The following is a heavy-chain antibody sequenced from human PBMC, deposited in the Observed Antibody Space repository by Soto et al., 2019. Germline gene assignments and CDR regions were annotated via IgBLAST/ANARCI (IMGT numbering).Heavy chain of an antibody. D-gene: IGHD1-26*01. V-gene: IGHV1-69*06. CDR1: GGTFSTYV. CDR2: VIPMSGSS. Sequence: QVQLVQSGAEVKKPGSSVKVSCKASGGTFSTYVISWVRQAPGQGLEWMGRVIPMSGSSNYAQKFQGRVTITADKDTSIAYREVRSLRSEDTAVYYCARGRPRSGPPFCYYGLDVWGQGTTVIVSS. J-gene: IGHJ6*02. CDR3: ARGRPRSGPPFCYYGLDV.